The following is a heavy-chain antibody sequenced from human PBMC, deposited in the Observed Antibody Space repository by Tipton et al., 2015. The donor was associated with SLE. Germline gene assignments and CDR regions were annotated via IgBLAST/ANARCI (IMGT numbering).Heavy chain of an antibody. V-gene: IGHV4-61*01. CDR1: GGSVSSGSYH. Sequence: TLSLTCTVSGGSVSSGSYHWSWIRQPPGKGLEWIGYMYYSGSTNYNPSLKSRVTISVDTSKNQFSLKLSSVTAADTAVYYCARDAEVVFDAFDIWGQGTMVAVTS. CDR3: ARDAEVVFDAFDI. D-gene: IGHD2-2*01. J-gene: IGHJ3*02. CDR2: MYYSGST.